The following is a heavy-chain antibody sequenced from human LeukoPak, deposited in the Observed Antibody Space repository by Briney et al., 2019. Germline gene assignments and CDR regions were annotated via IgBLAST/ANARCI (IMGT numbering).Heavy chain of an antibody. CDR1: GGTFSSYA. J-gene: IGHJ6*03. CDR2: IIPIFGIA. CDR3: ARDQRRRTTIFGVVSFPPYSYYMDV. V-gene: IGHV1-69*05. Sequence: SVKVSCKASGGTFSSYAISWVRQAPGQGREWMGRIIPIFGIANYAQKFQGRVTITTDESTSTAYMELSSLRSEDTAVYYCARDQRRRTTIFGVVSFPPYSYYMDVWGKGTTVTVSS. D-gene: IGHD3-3*01.